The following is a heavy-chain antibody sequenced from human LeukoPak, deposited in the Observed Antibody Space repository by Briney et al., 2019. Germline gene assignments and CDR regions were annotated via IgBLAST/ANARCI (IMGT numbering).Heavy chain of an antibody. CDR3: AKRVDRNIGLTGEFPDF. CDR1: GASFSSGTYY. Sequence: SETLSLTWTVSGASFSSGTYYWGWIRQPPGKGLEWIGSIYYGGSTYYNPSLKSRVTISVDTSKPQFSLELTSVTAADTAGYYCAKRVDRNIGLTGEFPDFWGLGTLVTVSS. J-gene: IGHJ4*02. CDR2: IYYGGST. D-gene: IGHD1-20*01. V-gene: IGHV4-39*01.